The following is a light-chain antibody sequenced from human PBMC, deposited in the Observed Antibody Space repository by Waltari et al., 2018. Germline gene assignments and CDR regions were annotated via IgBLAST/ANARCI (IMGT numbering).Light chain of an antibody. V-gene: IGLV2-8*01. CDR3: SSYAGSNNYWV. J-gene: IGLJ3*02. CDR2: EVT. Sequence: QSALTQPPSASGSPGQSVTISCTRTSSDVGGYNYVSWYQQYPGRAPKLMIYEVTKRPSGVPDRFSGSKSGNTASLTVSGLQADDEADYYCSSYAGSNNYWVFGGGTTLTVL. CDR1: SSDVGGYNY.